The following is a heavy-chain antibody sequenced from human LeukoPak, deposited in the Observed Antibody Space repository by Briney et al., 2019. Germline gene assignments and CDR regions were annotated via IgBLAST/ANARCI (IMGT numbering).Heavy chain of an antibody. CDR3: ARGPTLFDY. CDR1: GFTFSSYW. V-gene: IGHV3-74*01. D-gene: IGHD1-26*01. Sequence: GGSLRLSCAASGFTFSSYWMYWVRQAPGKGLVWVSRISGDGSSTTYADSVKGRFTIARDNAKNTLYLQTNSLRAEDTAVYYCARGPTLFDYWGQGTLVTVSS. CDR2: ISGDGSST. J-gene: IGHJ4*02.